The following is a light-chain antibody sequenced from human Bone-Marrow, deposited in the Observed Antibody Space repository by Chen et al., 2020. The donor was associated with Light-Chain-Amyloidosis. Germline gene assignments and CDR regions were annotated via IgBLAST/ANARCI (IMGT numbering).Light chain of an antibody. Sequence: SYVLTQPSSVSVAPGQTATIACGGNNIGSTSVHWYQQTPGQAPLLVVYDYSDRPSGIPERLSCSNSGTSATLTISRVEAGDEADYYCQVWDRSSDRPVFGGGTKLTVL. V-gene: IGLV3-21*02. J-gene: IGLJ3*02. CDR3: QVWDRSSDRPV. CDR1: NIGSTS. CDR2: DYS.